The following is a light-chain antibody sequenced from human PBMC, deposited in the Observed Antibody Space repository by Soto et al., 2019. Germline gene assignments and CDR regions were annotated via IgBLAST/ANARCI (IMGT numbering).Light chain of an antibody. V-gene: IGKV1-5*01. CDR1: QSISSW. CDR3: QQYNSYST. Sequence: DIQMTQSPSTLSACVGDRVTITCRASQSISSWLAWYQQKPGKAPKLLIYDASSLESGVPSRFSGSGSGTEFTLTISSLQPDDFATYYCQQYNSYSTFGQGTKVHIK. J-gene: IGKJ1*01. CDR2: DAS.